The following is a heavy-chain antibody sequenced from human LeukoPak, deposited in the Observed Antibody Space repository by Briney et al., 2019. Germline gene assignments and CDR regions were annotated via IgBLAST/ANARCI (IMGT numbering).Heavy chain of an antibody. CDR2: IYYCGST. J-gene: IGHJ6*04. CDR3: ARGRGAYYYDSSASSGTDV. CDR1: GGSISSGDYY. V-gene: IGHV4-30-4*08. Sequence: PSQTLSLTCTVSGGSISSGDYYWRWIRQPPGKGLEWIGYIYYCGSTYYNPSLKSRVAISVDTSKNQFSLKLSSVTAADTAVYYCARGRGAYYYDSSASSGTDVWGKGTTVTVSS. D-gene: IGHD3-22*01.